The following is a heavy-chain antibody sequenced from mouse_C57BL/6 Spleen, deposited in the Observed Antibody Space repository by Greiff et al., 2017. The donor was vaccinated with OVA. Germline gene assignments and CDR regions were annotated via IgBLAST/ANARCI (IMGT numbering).Heavy chain of an antibody. J-gene: IGHJ1*03. D-gene: IGHD2-2*01. V-gene: IGHV3-6*01. CDR1: GYSITSGYY. CDR3: ARDQGLSLDV. Sequence: DVQLQESGPGLVKPSQSLSLTCSVTGYSITSGYYWNWIRQFPGNKLEWMGYISYDGSNNYNPSLKNRISITRDTSKNQFFLKLNSVTTEDTATYYCARDQGLSLDVWGTGTTVTVSS. CDR2: ISYDGSN.